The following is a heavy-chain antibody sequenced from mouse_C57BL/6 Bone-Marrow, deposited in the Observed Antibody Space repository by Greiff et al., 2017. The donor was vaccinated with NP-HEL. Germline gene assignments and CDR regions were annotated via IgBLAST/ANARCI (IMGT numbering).Heavy chain of an antibody. CDR2: IYPRSGNT. D-gene: IGHD1-1*01. CDR1: GYTFTSYG. V-gene: IGHV1-81*01. Sequence: QVQLQQSGAELARPGASVKLSCKASGYTFTSYGISWVKQRTGQGLEWIGEIYPRSGNTYYNEKFKGKATLTADKSSSTAYMELRSLTSEDSAVYFCARDGGYYGSSYFEFAYWGQGTLVTVSA. CDR3: ARDGGYYGSSYFEFAY. J-gene: IGHJ3*01.